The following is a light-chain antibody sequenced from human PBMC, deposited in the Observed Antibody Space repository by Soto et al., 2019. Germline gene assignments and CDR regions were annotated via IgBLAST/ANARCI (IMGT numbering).Light chain of an antibody. CDR3: QQYGSSPLT. CDR1: QSVSSSY. CDR2: GAS. J-gene: IGKJ3*01. Sequence: EIVLTQSPGTLSLSPGERATLSCRASQSVSSSYLAWYQQKPVHAPRLLIYGASSMATGIPDRFSGSGSGTDFPLTISRLEPEDFAVYYCQQYGSSPLTFGPGTKVDIK. V-gene: IGKV3-20*01.